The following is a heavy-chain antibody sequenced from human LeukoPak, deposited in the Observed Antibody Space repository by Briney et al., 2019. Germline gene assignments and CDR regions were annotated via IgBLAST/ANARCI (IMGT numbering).Heavy chain of an antibody. V-gene: IGHV4-59*08. CDR1: GGSISAYY. CDR2: IYETGHT. D-gene: IGHD3-10*01. Sequence: SETLSLTCGVSGGSISAYYWSWIRQPPGKGLEWIGYIYETGHTSYSLSLRSRVSMSVDTSKNQFSLRVYFLTAADTAVYYCARHPFGPARFDPWGQGILVIVSS. J-gene: IGHJ5*02. CDR3: ARHPFGPARFDP.